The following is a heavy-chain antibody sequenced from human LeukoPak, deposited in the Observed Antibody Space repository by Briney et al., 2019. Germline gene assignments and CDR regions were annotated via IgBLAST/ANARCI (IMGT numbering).Heavy chain of an antibody. D-gene: IGHD3-9*01. J-gene: IGHJ6*03. Sequence: QPGGSLRLSCAASGFTFSSYGMHWVRQAPGKGLEWVAFIRYDGSNKYYADSVKGRFTISRDNSKNTLYLQMNSLRAEDTAVYYCAGKTGYYYYYMDVWGKGTTVTISS. CDR2: IRYDGSNK. CDR3: AGKTGYYYYYMDV. V-gene: IGHV3-30*02. CDR1: GFTFSSYG.